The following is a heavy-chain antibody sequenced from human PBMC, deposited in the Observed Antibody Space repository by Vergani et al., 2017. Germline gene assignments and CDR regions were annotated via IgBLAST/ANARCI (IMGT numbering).Heavy chain of an antibody. D-gene: IGHD2-2*01. CDR1: GGSISSGSYY. CDR3: ARAAIVVVPAAIIGNYYYYMDV. CDR2: IYTSGST. Sequence: QVQLQESGPGLVKPSQTLSLTCTVSGGSISSGSYYWSWIRQPAGKGLEWIGRIYTSGSTNYNPSLKSRVTMSVDTSKNQFSLKLSSVTAADTAVYYCARAAIVVVPAAIIGNYYYYMDVWGKXP. V-gene: IGHV4-61*02. J-gene: IGHJ6*03.